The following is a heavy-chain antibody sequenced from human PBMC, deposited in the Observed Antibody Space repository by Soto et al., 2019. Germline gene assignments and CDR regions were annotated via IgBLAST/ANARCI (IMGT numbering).Heavy chain of an antibody. D-gene: IGHD3-10*01. J-gene: IGHJ2*01. CDR3: ARGKGTIQYWYFDL. V-gene: IGHV3-21*01. CDR1: GFTFSSYS. Sequence: GGSLRLSCAVSGFTFSSYSMNWVRQAPGKGLEWVSSISSSSSYIYYPDSVKGRFTISRDNTKNSLYLQMNSLRAEDTSVYYCARGKGTIQYWYFDLWGRGTLVTVSS. CDR2: ISSSSSYI.